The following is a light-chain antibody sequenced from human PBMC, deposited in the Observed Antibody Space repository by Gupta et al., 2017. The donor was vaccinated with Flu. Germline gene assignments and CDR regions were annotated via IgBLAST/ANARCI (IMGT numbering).Light chain of an antibody. CDR2: AEA. Sequence: DIQMTQSPSSLSASVGDRVTITCRASQSIRSYLNWYQQKPGKAPKLLIYAEASWKSGVPSRFSGSGSGKDLTLTISSRQPEDFAAYYCQQINSNPLSTFGQGTKLEIK. V-gene: IGKV1-39*01. J-gene: IGKJ2*01. CDR1: QSIRSY. CDR3: QQINSNPLST.